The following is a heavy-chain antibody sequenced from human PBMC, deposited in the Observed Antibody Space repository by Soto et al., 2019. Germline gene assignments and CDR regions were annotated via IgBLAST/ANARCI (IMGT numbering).Heavy chain of an antibody. CDR2: INPSGGST. J-gene: IGHJ5*02. D-gene: IGHD2-15*01. Sequence: ASVKVSCKASGYTFTSYYMHWVRQAPGQGLEWLGVINPSGGSTSYAQKFQGRVTMTRDTSTSTAYMELRSLRSDDTAVYYCARYPEDIVVVVAATPDWFDPWGQGTLVTVSS. CDR3: ARYPEDIVVVVAATPDWFDP. V-gene: IGHV1-46*01. CDR1: GYTFTSYY.